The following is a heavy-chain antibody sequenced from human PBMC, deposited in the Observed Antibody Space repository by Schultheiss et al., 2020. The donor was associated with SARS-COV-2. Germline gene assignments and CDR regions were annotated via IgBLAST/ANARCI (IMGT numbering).Heavy chain of an antibody. V-gene: IGHV1-18*01. J-gene: IGHJ6*02. Sequence: ASVKVSCKASGYTFTSYGISWVRQAPGQGLEWMGWISAYNGNTNYAQKLQGRVTMTTDTSTSTAYMELRSLRSDDTAVYYCARVGWEPDYYYYGMDVWGQAATGTVSS. D-gene: IGHD1-26*01. CDR3: ARVGWEPDYYYYGMDV. CDR1: GYTFTSYG. CDR2: ISAYNGNT.